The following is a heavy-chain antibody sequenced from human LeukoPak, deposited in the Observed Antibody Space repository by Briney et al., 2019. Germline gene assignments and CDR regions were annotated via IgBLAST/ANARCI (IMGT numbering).Heavy chain of an antibody. CDR1: GFTFSSND. V-gene: IGHV3-13*01. CDR2: ITTAGDT. J-gene: IGHJ3*02. D-gene: IGHD3/OR15-3a*01. CDR3: AREGLPDAFDI. Sequence: GGSLRLSCEASGFTFSSNDMYWVRQATGKGLEWVSTITTAGDTYYSGSVKGRFTISRENAKNSLNLQMNSLRAGDTAMYYCAREGLPDAFDIWGQGTMATVSS.